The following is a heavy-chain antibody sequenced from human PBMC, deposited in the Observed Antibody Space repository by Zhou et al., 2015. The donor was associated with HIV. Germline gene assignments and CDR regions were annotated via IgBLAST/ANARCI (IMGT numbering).Heavy chain of an antibody. V-gene: IGHV1-69*01. CDR2: IIPILGTT. J-gene: IGHJ6*02. CDR1: GGTFSSHA. CDR3: ARVDRAEQGYKGADYFYFGMDV. D-gene: IGHD5-24*01. Sequence: QVKLVQSGAAVMKTGSSVKVSCKASGGTFSSHAISWVRQAPGQGPEWLGGIIPILGTTHYAQKFQDRVTIIAEELTSTVYIELTRLKTEDTAIYYCARVDRAEQGYKGADYFYFGMDVWGQGTTVTVSS.